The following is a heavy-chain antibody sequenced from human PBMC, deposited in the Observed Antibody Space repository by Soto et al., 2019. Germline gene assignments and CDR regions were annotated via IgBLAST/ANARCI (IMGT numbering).Heavy chain of an antibody. CDR1: GGSISSSD. Sequence: SETLSLTCTVSGGSISSSDWSWIRQPPGKGLEWIGYISYRGGTNYNPCRKSRVTIAVDTAKNQFSLKLSSVTAAETAVYYCARFGDGYSYGYGPFGYLGQGTLVTVSS. CDR3: ARFGDGYSYGYGPFGY. J-gene: IGHJ4*02. D-gene: IGHD5-18*01. CDR2: ISYRGGT. V-gene: IGHV4-59*01.